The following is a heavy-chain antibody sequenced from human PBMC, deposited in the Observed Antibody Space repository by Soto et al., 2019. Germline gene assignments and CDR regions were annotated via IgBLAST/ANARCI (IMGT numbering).Heavy chain of an antibody. D-gene: IGHD6-6*01. Sequence: ASVKVSCKASGYTFTSYDINGVRQATGQGLEWMGWMNPNSGNTGYAQKFQGRVTMTRNTSISTAYMELSSLRSEDTAVYYCARGPRGSSSSRHYYYYYYMDVWGKGTTVTVSS. CDR1: GYTFTSYD. V-gene: IGHV1-8*01. CDR2: MNPNSGNT. J-gene: IGHJ6*03. CDR3: ARGPRGSSSSRHYYYYYYMDV.